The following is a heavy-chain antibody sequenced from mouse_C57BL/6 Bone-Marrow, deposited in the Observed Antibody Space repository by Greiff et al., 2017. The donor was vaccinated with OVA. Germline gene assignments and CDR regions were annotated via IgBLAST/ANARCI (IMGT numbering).Heavy chain of an antibody. Sequence: VQLQPSGAELARPGASVKLSCKASGYTFTSYGISWVKQRTGQGLEWIGEIYPRSGNTYYNEKFKGKATLTADKSSSTAYMELRSLTSEDSAVYFCARSTAQATGDYWGQGTTLTVSS. CDR1: GYTFTSYG. V-gene: IGHV1-81*01. CDR2: IYPRSGNT. D-gene: IGHD3-2*02. J-gene: IGHJ2*01. CDR3: ARSTAQATGDY.